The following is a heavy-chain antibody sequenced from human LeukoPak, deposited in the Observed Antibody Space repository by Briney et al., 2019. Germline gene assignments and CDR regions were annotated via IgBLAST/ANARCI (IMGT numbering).Heavy chain of an antibody. CDR1: GYSFTSYW. CDR3: ARDLDSEYDAFDI. CDR2: IIPIFGTA. D-gene: IGHD3/OR15-3a*01. Sequence: KISCKGSGYSFTSYWIGWVRQMPGKGLEWMGIIPIFGTANYAQKFQGRVTITADESTSTAYMELSSLRSEDTAVYYCARDLDSEYDAFDIWGQGTMVTVSS. J-gene: IGHJ3*02. V-gene: IGHV1-69*01.